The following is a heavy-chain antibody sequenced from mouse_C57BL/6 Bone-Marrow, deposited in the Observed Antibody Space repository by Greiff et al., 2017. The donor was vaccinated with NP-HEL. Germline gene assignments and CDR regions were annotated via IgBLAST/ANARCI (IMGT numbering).Heavy chain of an antibody. Sequence: VQLQQSGAELVRPGASVKLSCTASGFNIKDDYMHWVKQRPEQGLEWIGWIDPENGDTEYASKFQGKATITADTSSNTAYLQLSSLTSEDTALYYCTTVNTAIVAHDCYAMDYWGQGTSVTVSS. CDR2: IDPENGDT. J-gene: IGHJ4*01. CDR1: GFNIKDDY. CDR3: TTVNTAIVAHDCYAMDY. D-gene: IGHD2-3*01. V-gene: IGHV14-4*01.